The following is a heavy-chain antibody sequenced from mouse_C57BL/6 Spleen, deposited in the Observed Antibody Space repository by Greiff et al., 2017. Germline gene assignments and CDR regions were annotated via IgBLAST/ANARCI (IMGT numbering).Heavy chain of an antibody. CDR1: GYTFTDYE. D-gene: IGHD2-2*01. J-gene: IGHJ1*03. Sequence: QVQLQQSGAELVRPGASVTLSCKASGYTFTDYEMHWVKQTPVHGLEWIGAIDPETGGTTYNQKFKGKAILTADKSSSTAYMELRRLTSEDSAVYSCTRDANYGYDRNFDVWGTGTTVTVSS. CDR2: IDPETGGT. CDR3: TRDANYGYDRNFDV. V-gene: IGHV1-15*01.